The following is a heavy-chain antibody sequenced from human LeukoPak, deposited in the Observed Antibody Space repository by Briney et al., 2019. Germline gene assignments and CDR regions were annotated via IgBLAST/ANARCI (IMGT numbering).Heavy chain of an antibody. D-gene: IGHD2-2*01. CDR1: GYTFTDYY. CDR2: VDPEDGET. J-gene: IGHJ4*02. V-gene: IGHV1-69-2*01. CDR3: ATIVVVPAVTGDY. Sequence: ASVKISCKVSGYTFTDYYMHWVQQAPGKGLEWMGFVDPEDGETIYAEKFQGRVTITADTSTDTAYMELSSLRSEDTAVYYCATIVVVPAVTGDYWGQGTLVTVSS.